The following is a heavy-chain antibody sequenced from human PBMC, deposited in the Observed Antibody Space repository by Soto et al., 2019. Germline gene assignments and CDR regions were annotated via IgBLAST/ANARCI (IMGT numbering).Heavy chain of an antibody. CDR2: ISYDGSNK. CDR1: GFTFSSYG. D-gene: IGHD3-10*01. V-gene: IGHV3-30*18. CDR3: AKDFKEGVINVHYMDV. J-gene: IGHJ6*03. Sequence: GGSLRLSCAASGFTFSSYGMHWVRQAPGKGLEWVAVISYDGSNKYYADSVKGRFTISRDNSKNTLYLQMNSLRAEDTAVYYCAKDFKEGVINVHYMDVWGKGTTVTVSS.